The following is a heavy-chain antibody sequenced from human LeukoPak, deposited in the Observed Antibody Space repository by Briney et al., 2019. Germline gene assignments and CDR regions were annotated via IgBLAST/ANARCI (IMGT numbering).Heavy chain of an antibody. CDR2: ISYDGSNK. J-gene: IGHJ4*02. CDR3: ARSGRYYYGSGSYPPGPDY. V-gene: IGHV3-30*04. Sequence: PGGSLKLSCSASGFTFRSYAMHWVRQAPGKGLEWVAVISYDGSNKYYADSVKGRFTISRDNSKNTMYLQMNSLRAEDTAVYYCARSGRYYYGSGSYPPGPDYWGQGTLVTVSS. D-gene: IGHD3-10*01. CDR1: GFTFRSYA.